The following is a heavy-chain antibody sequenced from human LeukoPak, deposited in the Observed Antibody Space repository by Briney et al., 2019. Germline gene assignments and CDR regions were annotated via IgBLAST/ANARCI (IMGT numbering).Heavy chain of an antibody. Sequence: SETLSLTCTVSGGSISSYYWSWIRQPAGKGLEWIGRIYTSESTNYNPSLKSQVTMSVDTSKNQFSLKLSSVTAADTAVYYCARDSWNGIFDYWGQGTLVTVSS. J-gene: IGHJ4*02. CDR1: GGSISSYY. CDR3: ARDSWNGIFDY. V-gene: IGHV4-4*07. D-gene: IGHD1-1*01. CDR2: IYTSEST.